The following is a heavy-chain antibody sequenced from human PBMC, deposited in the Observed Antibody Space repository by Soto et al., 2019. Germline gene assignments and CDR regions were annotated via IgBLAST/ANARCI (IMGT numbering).Heavy chain of an antibody. Sequence: GGSLRLSCAASGFTFSLYAIHWVRQAPGKGLEWVAAIWGDGSDKKYADSVKGRFTVSRDNSKDTLSLQMNSLRAEDTALYYCARDWGTYYDIPLAFDPWGQGTMVTVSS. CDR3: ARDWGTYYDIPLAFDP. J-gene: IGHJ3*01. V-gene: IGHV3-33*01. CDR2: IWGDGSDK. CDR1: GFTFSLYA. D-gene: IGHD3-9*01.